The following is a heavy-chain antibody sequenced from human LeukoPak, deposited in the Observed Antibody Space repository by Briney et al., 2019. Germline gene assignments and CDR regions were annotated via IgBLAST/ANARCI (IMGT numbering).Heavy chain of an antibody. CDR3: ARRPYGGFDY. J-gene: IGHJ4*02. V-gene: IGHV4-31*03. Sequence: PSETLSLTCTVSGGSISSGGYYWSWIRQHPGTGLEWIGYIYYSGSTYYNPSLNSRVTISADTSKNQFSLKLSSVTAADTAVYYCARRPYGGFDYWGQGTLVTVSS. CDR2: IYYSGST. D-gene: IGHD3-10*01. CDR1: GGSISSGGYY.